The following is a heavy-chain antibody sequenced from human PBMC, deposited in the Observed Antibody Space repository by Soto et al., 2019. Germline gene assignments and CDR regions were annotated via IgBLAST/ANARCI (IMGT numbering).Heavy chain of an antibody. Sequence: QVQLQESGPGLVKPSQTLSLTCTVSGGSISSGGYYWSWIRQHPGKGLEWIGYIYYSGSTYYNPYLKSRVTISVDTSKNQFSLKLSSVTAADTAVYYCARAFTIFGVVTSFDYWGQGTLVTVSS. J-gene: IGHJ4*02. D-gene: IGHD3-3*01. CDR3: ARAFTIFGVVTSFDY. CDR2: IYYSGST. V-gene: IGHV4-31*03. CDR1: GGSISSGGYY.